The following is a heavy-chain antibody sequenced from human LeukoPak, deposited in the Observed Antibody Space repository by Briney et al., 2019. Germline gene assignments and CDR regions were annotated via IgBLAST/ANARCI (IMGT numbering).Heavy chain of an antibody. CDR1: GFTFSSYW. V-gene: IGHV3-7*01. CDR2: IKQDGSEK. Sequence: PGGSLRLSSAASGFTFSSYWMSWVRQAPGKGLEWVANIKQDGSEKYYVDSVKGRFTISRDNAKNSLYLQMNSLRAEDTAVYYCARAEWIYDTAPFDYWGQGTLVTVSS. J-gene: IGHJ4*02. CDR3: ARAEWIYDTAPFDY. D-gene: IGHD3-22*01.